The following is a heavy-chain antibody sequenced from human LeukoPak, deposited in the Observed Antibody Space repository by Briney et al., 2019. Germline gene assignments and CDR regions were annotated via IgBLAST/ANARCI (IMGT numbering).Heavy chain of an antibody. J-gene: IGHJ4*02. Sequence: PGRSLRLSCAASGFTFSSYAMHWVRQAPGNGLEWVAVISYDGSNKYYADSVKGRFTISRDNSKNTLYLQMNSLRAEDTAVYYCARDDSYSGHAHDYWGQGTLVTVSS. CDR3: ARDDSYSGHAHDY. CDR2: ISYDGSNK. D-gene: IGHD5-12*01. V-gene: IGHV3-30*07. CDR1: GFTFSSYA.